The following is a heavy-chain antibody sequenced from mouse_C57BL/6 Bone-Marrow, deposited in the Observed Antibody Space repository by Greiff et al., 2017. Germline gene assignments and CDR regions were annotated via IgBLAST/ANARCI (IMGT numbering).Heavy chain of an antibody. CDR1: GYTFTSYW. Sequence: QVQLQQPGAELVKPGASVKLSCKASGYTFTSYWMHWVKQRPGQGLEWIGMIHPNSGSTNYNEKFKSKATLTVDKSSSTAYMQLSSLTSEDSAVYYGASLFTTVVATGRVDYWGQGTSVTVSS. J-gene: IGHJ4*01. V-gene: IGHV1-64*01. CDR3: ASLFTTVVATGRVDY. CDR2: IHPNSGST. D-gene: IGHD1-1*01.